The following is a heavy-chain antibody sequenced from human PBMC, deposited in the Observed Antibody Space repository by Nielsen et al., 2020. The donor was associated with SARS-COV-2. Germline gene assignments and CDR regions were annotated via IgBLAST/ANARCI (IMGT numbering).Heavy chain of an antibody. Sequence: GESLKISCAASGFTFSSYAMSWVRQAPGKGLEWVSAISGSGGSTYYADSVKGRFTISRDNSKNTLYLQMNSLRAEDTAVYYCTKDLGLVGATTFEYWGQGTLVTVSS. D-gene: IGHD1-26*01. CDR1: GFTFSSYA. J-gene: IGHJ4*02. V-gene: IGHV3-23*01. CDR2: ISGSGGST. CDR3: TKDLGLVGATTFEY.